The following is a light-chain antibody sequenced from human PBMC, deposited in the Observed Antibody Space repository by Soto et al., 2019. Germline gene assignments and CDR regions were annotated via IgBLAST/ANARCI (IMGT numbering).Light chain of an antibody. CDR3: QKYRKWPLT. CDR2: ATS. J-gene: IGKJ4*01. Sequence: EIVMTQSPSTLSVSPGERATLSCRAIQSLYSNLAWYQQKPGQSPRPLFYATSTRVNGIPARFSGSGSGTDFTLTISRLQSEDIALYYCQKYRKWPLTLGGGTKVEIK. V-gene: IGKV3-15*01. CDR1: QSLYSN.